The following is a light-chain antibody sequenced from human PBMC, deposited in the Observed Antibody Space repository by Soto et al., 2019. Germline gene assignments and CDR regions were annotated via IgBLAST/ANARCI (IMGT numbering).Light chain of an antibody. Sequence: QSALTQPPSASGAPGQRVTISCSGGSSNIGSNSVNWHQQLPGTAPKVLIYNNNQRPSGVPDRFSGSKSGTSASLAISGLQSEDEADYYCAAWDDSLSGYVFGTGTKVTVL. CDR2: NNN. J-gene: IGLJ1*01. CDR3: AAWDDSLSGYV. CDR1: SSNIGSNS. V-gene: IGLV1-44*01.